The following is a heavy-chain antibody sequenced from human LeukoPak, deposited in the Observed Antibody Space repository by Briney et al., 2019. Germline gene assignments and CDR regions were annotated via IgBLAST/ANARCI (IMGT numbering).Heavy chain of an antibody. D-gene: IGHD2-15*01. CDR1: GYSISSGYY. V-gene: IGHV4-38-2*02. J-gene: IGHJ6*02. CDR2: IYHSGST. CDR3: ARDRSHIVVVVAATYYYYGMDV. Sequence: PSETLSLTCAVSGYSISSGYYWGWSRQPPGKGLEWIGSIYHSGSTYYNPSLKSRVTMSVDTSKNQFSLKLSSVTAADTAVYYCARDRSHIVVVVAATYYYYGMDVWGQGTTVTVSS.